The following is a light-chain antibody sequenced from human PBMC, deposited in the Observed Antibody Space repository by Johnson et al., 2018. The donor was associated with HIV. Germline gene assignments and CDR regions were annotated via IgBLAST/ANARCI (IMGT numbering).Light chain of an antibody. CDR3: GTWDASLGVNV. CDR2: DNN. J-gene: IGLJ1*01. Sequence: SVLTQPPSVSAAPGQKVTISCSGSSSNIGNNYVSWYQQLPGTAPKLLIYDNNKRPSGIPDRFSGSRSGPSATLGITGLQTGDEADYYCGTWDASLGVNVFGPGTKVTGL. V-gene: IGLV1-51*01. CDR1: SSNIGNNY.